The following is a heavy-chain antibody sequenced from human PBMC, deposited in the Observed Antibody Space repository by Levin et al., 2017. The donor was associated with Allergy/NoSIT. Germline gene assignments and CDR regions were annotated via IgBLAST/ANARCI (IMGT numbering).Heavy chain of an antibody. J-gene: IGHJ4*02. Sequence: SETLSLTCTVSGGSISSSISYWGWIRQAPGKGLEWIGSIYNSGSTYYNPSLKSRVTTSVATSKNQFSLKLSSVTAADTAVYYCARQCYDILTGYYNFDYWGQGTLVTVSS. CDR2: IYNSGST. CDR1: GGSISSSISY. V-gene: IGHV4-39*01. CDR3: ARQCYDILTGYYNFDY. D-gene: IGHD3-9*01.